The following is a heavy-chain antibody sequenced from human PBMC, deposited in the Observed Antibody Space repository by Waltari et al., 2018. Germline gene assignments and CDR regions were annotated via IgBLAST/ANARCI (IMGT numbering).Heavy chain of an antibody. J-gene: IGHJ2*01. CDR2: IYYSGST. V-gene: IGHV4-59*01. CDR1: GGSISSYY. D-gene: IGHD2-15*01. CDR3: ARDHCSGGSCYLYFDL. Sequence: QVQLQESGPGLVKPSETLSLTCTVSGGSISSYYWSWIRQPPGKGLEWIGYIYYSGSTNYNPALKSRVTISVDTSKNQFSLKLSSVTAADTAVYYCARDHCSGGSCYLYFDLWGRGTLVTVSS.